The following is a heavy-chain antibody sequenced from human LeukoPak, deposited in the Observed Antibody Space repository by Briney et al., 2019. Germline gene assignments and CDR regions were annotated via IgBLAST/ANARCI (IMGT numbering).Heavy chain of an antibody. CDR1: GYSISSGFY. CDR3: ARRRGGVSDCFDY. Sequence: SETLSLTCTVSGYSISSGFYWGWIRQPPGKGLEWIGSIYHSGNTYYNPSLPSLKSRVTISVDTSKNQFSLRLSSVTAADTAIYYCARRRGGVSDCFDYWGQGTLVTVSS. CDR2: IYHSGNT. D-gene: IGHD3-16*01. J-gene: IGHJ4*02. V-gene: IGHV4-38-2*02.